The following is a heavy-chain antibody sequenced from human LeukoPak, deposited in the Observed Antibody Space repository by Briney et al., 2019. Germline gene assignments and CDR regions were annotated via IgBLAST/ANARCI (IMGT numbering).Heavy chain of an antibody. CDR3: ARHPRAGAFDI. Sequence: SETLSLTCNVSGGSISSNSWSWIRQSPGKGLEWIGYIFYGGSTNYNPSLKSRVTISGDTSKNQLSLKLSSVTAADTAVYYCARHPRAGAFDIWGQGTMVTVSS. CDR1: GGSISSNS. CDR2: IFYGGST. V-gene: IGHV4-59*01. J-gene: IGHJ3*02. D-gene: IGHD3-10*01.